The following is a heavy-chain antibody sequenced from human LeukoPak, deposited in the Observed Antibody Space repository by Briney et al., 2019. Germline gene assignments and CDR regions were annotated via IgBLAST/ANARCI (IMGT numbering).Heavy chain of an antibody. CDR1: EFTFNNYW. CDR3: ASDVLGGAFDI. J-gene: IGHJ3*02. V-gene: IGHV3-7*01. CDR2: IDQDGSEK. Sequence: GGSLRLSCTASEFTFNNYWMSWVRQAPGKGLEWVAKIDQDGSEKYYVDSVKGRFTVSRDNAKNSLYLQLNSLRVEDTALYYCASDVLGGAFDIWGQGTMVTVSA.